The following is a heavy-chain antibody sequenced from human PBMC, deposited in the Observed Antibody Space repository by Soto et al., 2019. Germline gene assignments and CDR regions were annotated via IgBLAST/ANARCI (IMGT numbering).Heavy chain of an antibody. CDR2: INAGYGNT. J-gene: IGHJ6*02. CDR1: GYTFSSYA. V-gene: IGHV1-3*01. D-gene: IGHD2-2*02. Sequence: ASVKVSCKASGYTFSSYAMHWVRQAPGQRLEWMGWINAGYGNTKSSQKFQDRVTISRDTSASTAYMELTSLRSEDTAVYYCARDPGYCSSTSCYIYYYYGMDVWGQGTTVTVSS. CDR3: ARDPGYCSSTSCYIYYYYGMDV.